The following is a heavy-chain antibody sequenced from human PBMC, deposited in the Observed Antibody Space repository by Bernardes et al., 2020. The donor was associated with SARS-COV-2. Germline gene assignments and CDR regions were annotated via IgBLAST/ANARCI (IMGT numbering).Heavy chain of an antibody. CDR1: GYSFTSYW. J-gene: IGHJ5*02. V-gene: IGHV5-51*01. CDR2: IYPGDSDT. D-gene: IGHD4-17*01. CDR3: ARSGSRDYGDYNWFDP. Sequence: KISCKGSGYSFTSYWIGWVRQMPGKGLEWMGIIYPGDSDTRYSPSFQGQVTISADKSISTAYLQWSSLKASDTAMYYCARSGSRDYGDYNWFDPWGQGTLVTVSS.